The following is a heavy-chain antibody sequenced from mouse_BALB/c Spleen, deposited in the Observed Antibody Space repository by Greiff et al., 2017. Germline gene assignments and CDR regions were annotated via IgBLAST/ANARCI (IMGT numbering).Heavy chain of an antibody. CDR1: GFTFSSYA. CDR3: ARAAYDYEGTWFAY. V-gene: IGHV5-6-5*01. J-gene: IGHJ3*01. CDR2: ISSGGST. Sequence: EVMLVESGGGLVKPGGSLKLSCAASGFTFSSYAMSWVRQTPEKRLEWVASISSGGSTYYPDSVKGRFTISRDNARNILYLQMSSLRSEDTAMYYCARAAYDYEGTWFAYWGQGTLVTVSA. D-gene: IGHD2-4*01.